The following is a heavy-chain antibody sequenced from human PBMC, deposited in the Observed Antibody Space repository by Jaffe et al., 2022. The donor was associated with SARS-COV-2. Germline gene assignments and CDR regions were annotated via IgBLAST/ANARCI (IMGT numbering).Heavy chain of an antibody. Sequence: EVQLLESGGGVVRPGGSLRLSCEGSGFIFSAYPMTWVRQAPGTGLEWVASIDGPGGRTFYADSVTGRFNISRDNSKNTLYLQGDSLTAEDTAIYFCARDARAASGVAAFYAWGQGTMVSVSS. CDR2: IDGPGGRT. CDR1: GFIFSAYP. V-gene: IGHV3-23*01. J-gene: IGHJ3*01. D-gene: IGHD3-3*01. CDR3: ARDARAASGVAAFYA.